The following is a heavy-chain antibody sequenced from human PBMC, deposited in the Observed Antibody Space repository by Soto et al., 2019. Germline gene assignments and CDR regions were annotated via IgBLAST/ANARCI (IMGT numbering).Heavy chain of an antibody. D-gene: IGHD4-17*01. Sequence: LETLSLTRAVSGGSIRSSNWWSWVRQPPGKGLEWIGEIYHSGSTIYNPSLKSRVTISVDKSKKQFSPPLSSLTAPDTALYYCARQYCCDYVYDAFGIWGQGTMVT. CDR1: GGSIRSSNW. CDR2: IYHSGST. J-gene: IGHJ3*02. V-gene: IGHV4-4*02. CDR3: ARQYCCDYVYDAFGI.